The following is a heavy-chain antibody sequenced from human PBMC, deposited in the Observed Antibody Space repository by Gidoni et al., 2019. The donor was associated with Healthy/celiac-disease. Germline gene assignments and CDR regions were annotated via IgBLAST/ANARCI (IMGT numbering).Heavy chain of an antibody. V-gene: IGHV3-23*01. CDR1: VFTFSSYA. J-gene: IGHJ4*02. CDR3: AKLSIQLWSFDY. CDR2: ISGSGGST. D-gene: IGHD5-18*01. Sequence: EVQLLGSGGGVVQPGGSLRLSCAASVFTFSSYAMSWVRQAPGKGLEWVSAISGSGGSTYYADSVKGRFTISRDNSKNTLYLQMNSLRAEDTAVYYCAKLSIQLWSFDYWGQGTLVTVSS.